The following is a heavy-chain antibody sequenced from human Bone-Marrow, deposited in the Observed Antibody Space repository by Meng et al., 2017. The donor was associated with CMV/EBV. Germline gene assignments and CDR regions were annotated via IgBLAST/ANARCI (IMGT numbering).Heavy chain of an antibody. Sequence: SLKISCAASGFTFDDYAMHWVRQAPGKGLEWVSGISWNSGSIGYADSVKGRFTISRDNAKNSLYLQMNSLRAEDTAVYYCARRLLELPFDYWGQGTLVTVSS. V-gene: IGHV3-9*01. CDR2: ISWNSGSI. CDR3: ARRLLELPFDY. J-gene: IGHJ4*02. CDR1: GFTFDDYA. D-gene: IGHD2-15*01.